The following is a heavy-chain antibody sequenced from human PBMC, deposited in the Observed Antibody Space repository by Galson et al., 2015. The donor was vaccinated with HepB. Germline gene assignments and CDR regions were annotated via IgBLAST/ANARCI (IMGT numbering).Heavy chain of an antibody. CDR3: ARDLIVVPTRIYYYYGMDV. D-gene: IGHD2-21*01. J-gene: IGHJ6*02. CDR1: GFTFSSYA. CDR2: ISYDGSNK. V-gene: IGHV3-30-3*01. Sequence: SLRLSCAASGFTFSSYAMHWVRQAPGKGLEWVAVISYDGSNKYYADSVKGRFTISRDNSKNTLYLQMNSLRAEDTAVYYCARDLIVVPTRIYYYYGMDVWGQGTTVTVSS.